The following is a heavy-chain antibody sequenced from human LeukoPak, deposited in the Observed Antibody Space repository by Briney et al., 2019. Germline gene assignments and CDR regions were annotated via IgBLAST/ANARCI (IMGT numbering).Heavy chain of an antibody. CDR1: GYTFTSYG. D-gene: IGHD3-9*01. V-gene: IGHV1-18*01. J-gene: IGHJ3*01. Sequence: ASVKVSCKASGYTFTSYGISWVRQAPGQGLEWMGWISAYNGNTNYAQKLQGRVTMTTDTSTSTAYMELRSLRSDDTAVYYCAREKRDYDILTGYYTHDAFDFWGQGTMVTVSS. CDR3: AREKRDYDILTGYYTHDAFDF. CDR2: ISAYNGNT.